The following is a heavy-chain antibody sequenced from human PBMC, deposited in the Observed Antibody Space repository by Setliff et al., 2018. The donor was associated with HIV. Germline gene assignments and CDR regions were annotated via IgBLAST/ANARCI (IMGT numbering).Heavy chain of an antibody. Sequence: SETLSLTCAVSGASISDIIWWSWVRQFPGKGLEWIGEMYHSGTTKYNPSLKSRVTISLDKAKDQFSLKLTSMTAADTAIYYCAGESGLTGQSDWGRGALVTVSS. D-gene: IGHD3-9*01. V-gene: IGHV4-4*02. CDR1: GASISDIIW. J-gene: IGHJ4*02. CDR3: AGESGLTGQSD. CDR2: MYHSGTT.